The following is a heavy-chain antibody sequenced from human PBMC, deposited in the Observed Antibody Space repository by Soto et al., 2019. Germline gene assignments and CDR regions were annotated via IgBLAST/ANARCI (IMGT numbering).Heavy chain of an antibody. CDR1: GFTFSSYA. CDR2: ISGSGGST. V-gene: IGHV3-23*01. Sequence: GGSLRLACAASGFTFSSYAMSWVRQAPGKGLEWVSAISGSGGSTYYADSVKGRFTISRDNSKNTLYLQMNSLRAEDTAVYYCARETIELGFVVVPAAPSRYFDYWGQGTLVTGSS. CDR3: ARETIELGFVVVPAAPSRYFDY. D-gene: IGHD2-2*01. J-gene: IGHJ4*02.